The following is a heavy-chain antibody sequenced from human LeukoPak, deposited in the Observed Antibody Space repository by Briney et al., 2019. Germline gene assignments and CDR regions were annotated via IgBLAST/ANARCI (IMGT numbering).Heavy chain of an antibody. V-gene: IGHV3-20*04. CDR3: ARAMDYYDSSGYLRAGYYYYYMDV. Sequence: PGGSLRLSCAASGFTFDDYGMSWVRQAPGKGLEWVSGINWNGGSTGYADSVKGRFTISRDNAKNSLYLQMNSLSAEDTALYYCARAMDYYDSSGYLRAGYYYYYMDVWGKGTTVTVSS. CDR2: INWNGGST. CDR1: GFTFDDYG. D-gene: IGHD3-22*01. J-gene: IGHJ6*03.